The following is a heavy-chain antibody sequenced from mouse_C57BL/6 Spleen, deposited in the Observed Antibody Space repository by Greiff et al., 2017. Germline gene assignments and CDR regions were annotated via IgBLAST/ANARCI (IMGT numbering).Heavy chain of an antibody. J-gene: IGHJ3*01. CDR1: GYTYTSYW. CDR3: ASIDYEYDAFAY. Sequence: VQLQQPGAELVKPGASVKVSCKASGYTYTSYWMPWVKQRPGQGLEWIGRVHPSDSDTNYNHKFTGKATLTVDKSACTAYMQLSSQTSEDSAVYYCASIDYEYDAFAYWGQGTLVTVSA. CDR2: VHPSDSDT. D-gene: IGHD2-4*01. V-gene: IGHV1-74*01.